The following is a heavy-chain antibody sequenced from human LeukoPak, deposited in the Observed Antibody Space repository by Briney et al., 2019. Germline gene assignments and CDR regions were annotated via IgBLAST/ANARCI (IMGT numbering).Heavy chain of an antibody. CDR2: IGTSGSIM. CDR1: GFIFSRYE. V-gene: IGHV3-48*03. Sequence: GGSLRLSCVASGFIFSRYEMNWVRRAPGKGLEWLSYIGTSGSIMSYADSVKGRFTISRDNAKNSLYLQMNSLRAEDTAVYYCARRGFYDTSGYLFDYWGQGTLVTVSS. D-gene: IGHD3-22*01. J-gene: IGHJ4*02. CDR3: ARRGFYDTSGYLFDY.